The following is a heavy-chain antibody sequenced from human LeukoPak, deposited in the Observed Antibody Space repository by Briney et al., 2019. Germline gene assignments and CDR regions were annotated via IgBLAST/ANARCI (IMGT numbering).Heavy chain of an antibody. J-gene: IGHJ6*02. Sequence: SETLSLTCAVYGGSFSGYYWSWIRQPPGKGLEWIGEINHSGSTNYNPSLKSRVTISVDTSKNQFSLKLSSVTAADTAVYYCARGPFPNYSYGMDVWGQGTTVTVS. CDR3: ARGPFPNYSYGMDV. D-gene: IGHD2/OR15-2a*01. CDR1: GGSFSGYY. V-gene: IGHV4-34*01. CDR2: INHSGST.